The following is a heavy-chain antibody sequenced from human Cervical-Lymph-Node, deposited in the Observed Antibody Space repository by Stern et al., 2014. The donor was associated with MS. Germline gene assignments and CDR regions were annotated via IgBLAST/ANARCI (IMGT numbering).Heavy chain of an antibody. CDR2: ITTYNGNT. CDR3: ARQRGVAHWYFDL. D-gene: IGHD3-10*01. CDR1: GYAISSSA. Sequence: DQLVESGAEVKKPGASVKVSCKASGYAISSSAINWVRQAPGQGLEWMGWITTYNGNTNYAQEFQGRVTMTTDTSTSTVYMELRSLRSDDTAVYYCARQRGVAHWYFDLWGRGTLVTVSS. V-gene: IGHV1-18*01. J-gene: IGHJ2*01.